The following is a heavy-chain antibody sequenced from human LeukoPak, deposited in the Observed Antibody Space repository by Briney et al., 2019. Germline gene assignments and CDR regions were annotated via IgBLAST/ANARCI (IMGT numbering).Heavy chain of an antibody. CDR3: VRGGTYWTVS. CDR1: GFVFSASY. CDR2: IKPDGSEK. J-gene: IGHJ5*01. V-gene: IGHV3-7*01. Sequence: GGSLSLSCAASGFVFSASYLSWVRKAPGKGLEWVATIKPDGSEKYHVDSVSGRFTISRDNTNDSLFLQMNSLRVDDTAVYYCVRGGTYWTVSWGQGTLVNVS.